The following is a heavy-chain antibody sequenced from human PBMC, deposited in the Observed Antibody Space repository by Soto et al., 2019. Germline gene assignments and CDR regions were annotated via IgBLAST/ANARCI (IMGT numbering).Heavy chain of an antibody. CDR3: ARDSGYDSGSSVNHYLDY. V-gene: IGHV3-7*01. CDR1: GFTFGSYW. CDR2: IMKDGSVK. Sequence: GGSLRLSCAASGFTFGSYWMSWVRQTPGQGLEWLGTIMKDGSVKKYVDSVKGRFTVSRDNAKNSLYLQMDSLRVEDTAVYYCARDSGYDSGSSVNHYLDYWGHGTLITVSS. D-gene: IGHD3-10*01. J-gene: IGHJ4*01.